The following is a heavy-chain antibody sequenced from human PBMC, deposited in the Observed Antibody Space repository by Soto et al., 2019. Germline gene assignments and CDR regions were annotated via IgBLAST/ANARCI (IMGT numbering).Heavy chain of an antibody. V-gene: IGHV1-69*13. CDR3: ARPSGLLGQYSALVDY. Sequence: ASVKVSCKASGGTFSNSAIAWLRQAPGQGLEWLGMIIPIFTTTNYAQKFKDRLTISADGSTSTAYMELSGLKSEDTAVYFCARPSGLLGQYSALVDYWGQGTLVTVSS. CDR1: GGTFSNSA. J-gene: IGHJ4*02. D-gene: IGHD6-6*01. CDR2: IIPIFTTT.